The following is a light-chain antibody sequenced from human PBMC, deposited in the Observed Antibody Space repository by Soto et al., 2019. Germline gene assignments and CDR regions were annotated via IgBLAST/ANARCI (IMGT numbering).Light chain of an antibody. J-gene: IGLJ1*01. CDR3: QSYDSSLSGYV. Sequence: VLTQPPSVSGAPGQRVTVSCTGSSSNIGAGYDVHWYQHLPGTAPKLLIYGNNNRPSGVPDRFSGSKSGTSASLAITGLQAEDEADYYCQSYDSSLSGYVFGTGTKVTVL. CDR2: GNN. CDR1: SSNIGAGYD. V-gene: IGLV1-40*01.